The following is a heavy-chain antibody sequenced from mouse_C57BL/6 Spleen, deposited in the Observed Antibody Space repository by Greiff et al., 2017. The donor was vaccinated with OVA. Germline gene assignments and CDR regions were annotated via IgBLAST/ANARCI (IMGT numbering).Heavy chain of an antibody. CDR1: GYTFTDYY. J-gene: IGHJ2*01. D-gene: IGHD1-1*01. Sequence: VQLQQSGAELVRPGASVKLSCKASGYTFTDYYINWVKQRPGQGLEWIARIYPGSGNTYYNEKFKGKATLTAEKSSSTAYMQLSSLTSEDSAVYVCESSGEYYGSSYFDYWGQGTTLTVSS. V-gene: IGHV1-76*01. CDR3: ESSGEYYGSSYFDY. CDR2: IYPGSGNT.